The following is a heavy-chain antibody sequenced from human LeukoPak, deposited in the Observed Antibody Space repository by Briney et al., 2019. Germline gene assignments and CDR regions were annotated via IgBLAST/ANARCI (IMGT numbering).Heavy chain of an antibody. Sequence: PSETLSLTCAVYGGSFSGYYWSWIRQPPGKGLEWIGYIYYSGSTNYNPSLKSRVTISVDTSKNQFSLKLSSVTAADTAVYYCARSGSGSYYWFDPWGQGTLVTVSS. D-gene: IGHD3-10*01. CDR2: IYYSGST. CDR3: ARSGSGSYYWFDP. J-gene: IGHJ5*02. V-gene: IGHV4-59*01. CDR1: GGSFSGYY.